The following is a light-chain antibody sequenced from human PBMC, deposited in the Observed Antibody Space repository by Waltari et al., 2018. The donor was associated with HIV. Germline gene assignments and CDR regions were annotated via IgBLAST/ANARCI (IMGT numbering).Light chain of an antibody. J-gene: IGKJ2*01. V-gene: IGKV2-30*02. CDR3: MQGTHWPMYT. CDR2: KVS. Sequence: DVVMTQSPLSLPVTLGQSASISCRSGQSLVHSDGNTYLSWFQQSPGQSPRRLIYKVSNRDSGVPDRFSGSGSGTDFTLQINRVEAEDVAMYYCMQGTHWPMYTFGQGTKLEIK. CDR1: QSLVHSDGNTY.